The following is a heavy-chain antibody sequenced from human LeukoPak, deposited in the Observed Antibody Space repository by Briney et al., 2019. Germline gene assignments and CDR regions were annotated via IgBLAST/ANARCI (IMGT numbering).Heavy chain of an antibody. CDR2: MNPNSGNT. D-gene: IGHD3-10*01. J-gene: IGHJ4*02. Sequence: ASVKVSCKASVYTFTSYDINWVRQATGQGLEWMGWMNPNSGNTGYAQKFQGRVTMTRNTSISTAYMELSSLRSEDTAVSYCAREGYYYGSATDYWGQGTLVTVSS. CDR1: VYTFTSYD. V-gene: IGHV1-8*01. CDR3: AREGYYYGSATDY.